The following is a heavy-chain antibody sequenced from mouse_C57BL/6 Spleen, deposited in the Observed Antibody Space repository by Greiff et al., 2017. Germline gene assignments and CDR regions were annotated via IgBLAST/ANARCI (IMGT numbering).Heavy chain of an antibody. Sequence: QVQLQQSGAELVRPGASVKLSSKASGYTFTDYYINWVKQRPGPGLEWIARIYPGSGNTYYNEKFKGKATLTAEKSSSTAYMQLSSLTSEDSAVYFCARVDSSEGVAYWGEGTLVTVSA. J-gene: IGHJ3*01. CDR3: ARVDSSEGVAY. V-gene: IGHV1-76*01. CDR1: GYTFTDYY. D-gene: IGHD3-2*01. CDR2: IYPGSGNT.